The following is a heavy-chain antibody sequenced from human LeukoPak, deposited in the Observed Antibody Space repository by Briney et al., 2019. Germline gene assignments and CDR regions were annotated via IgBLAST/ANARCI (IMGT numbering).Heavy chain of an antibody. J-gene: IGHJ6*03. CDR2: IIPIFGTA. Sequence: SVKVSCKASGGTFSSYAISWVRQAPGQGLEWMGRIIPIFGTANYAQKFLGRVTITTDESTSTAYMELSSLRSEDTAVYYCARDRRGTIFGVVTERPYYYYYYYMDVWGKGTTVTVSS. CDR1: GGTFSSYA. D-gene: IGHD3-3*01. V-gene: IGHV1-69*05. CDR3: ARDRRGTIFGVVTERPYYYYYYYMDV.